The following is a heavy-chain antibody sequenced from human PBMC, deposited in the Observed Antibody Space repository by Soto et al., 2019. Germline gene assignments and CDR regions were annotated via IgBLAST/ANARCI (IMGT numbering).Heavy chain of an antibody. J-gene: IGHJ6*02. CDR2: TYYRSKWYN. CDR1: GYSVSSNSAA. Sequence: SHTLSLTCAISGYSVSSNSAAWNLIRQSPSRGLEWLGRTYYRSKWYNDYAVSVKSRITINPDTSKNQFSLQLNSVTPEDTAVYYCARDGWGLGYYYYGMDVWGQGTTVTVSS. D-gene: IGHD2-2*03. V-gene: IGHV6-1*01. CDR3: ARDGWGLGYYYYGMDV.